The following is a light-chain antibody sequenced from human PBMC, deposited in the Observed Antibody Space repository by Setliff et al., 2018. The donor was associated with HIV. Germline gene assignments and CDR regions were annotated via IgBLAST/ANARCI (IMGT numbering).Light chain of an antibody. CDR3: CSYASGSTSLFV. J-gene: IGLJ1*01. Sequence: QSVLTQPASVSGSPGQSITISCTGTSTDVGTYNLVSWYQQHPGKAPKVMIYEVSKRPSGISNRFSGSKSGNTASLTISGLQPEDESDYYCCSYASGSTSLFVFGTGTKATVL. V-gene: IGLV2-23*02. CDR2: EVS. CDR1: STDVGTYNL.